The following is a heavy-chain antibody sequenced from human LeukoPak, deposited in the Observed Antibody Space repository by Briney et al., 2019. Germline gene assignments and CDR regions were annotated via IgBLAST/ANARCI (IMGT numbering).Heavy chain of an antibody. V-gene: IGHV1-18*01. J-gene: IGHJ4*02. CDR1: GGTFSSYG. CDR2: ISAYNGNT. Sequence: ASVKVSCKASGGTFSSYGISWVRQAPGQGLEWMGWISAYNGNTNYAQKLQGRVTMTTDTSTSTAYMELRSLRSDDTAVYYCARDRGEVRYYYDSSGYSDYWGQGTLVTVSS. D-gene: IGHD3-22*01. CDR3: ARDRGEVRYYYDSSGYSDY.